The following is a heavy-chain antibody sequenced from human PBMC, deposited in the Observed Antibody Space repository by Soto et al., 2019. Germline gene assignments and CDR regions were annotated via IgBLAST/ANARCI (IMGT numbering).Heavy chain of an antibody. J-gene: IGHJ4*02. CDR3: AKDVNYDVLAGYYYY. CDR1: DFTLSSYG. D-gene: IGHD3-9*01. CDR2: IRGRGATT. Sequence: EVQLLESGGGLVQPGGSLRLSCAASDFTLSSYGMTWVRQPPGKGLEWVSTIRGRGATTYYADSVKGRFTISRDDSKKTLYLQLNSLRVDDTAVYFCAKDVNYDVLAGYYYYWGQGTRVTVSS. V-gene: IGHV3-23*01.